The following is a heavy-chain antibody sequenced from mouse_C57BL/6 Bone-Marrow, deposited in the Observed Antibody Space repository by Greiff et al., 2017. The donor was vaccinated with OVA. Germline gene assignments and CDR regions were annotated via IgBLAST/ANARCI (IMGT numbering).Heavy chain of an antibody. Sequence: DVQLQESGPGLVKPSQSLSLTCSVTGYSITSGYYWNWIRQFPGNKLEWMGYISYDGSNNYNPSLKNRISITRDTSKNQFFLKLNSVTTEDTATYYCARGRYDYSYYYAMDYWGQGTSVTVSS. D-gene: IGHD2-4*01. CDR1: GYSITSGYY. CDR3: ARGRYDYSYYYAMDY. J-gene: IGHJ4*01. CDR2: ISYDGSN. V-gene: IGHV3-6*01.